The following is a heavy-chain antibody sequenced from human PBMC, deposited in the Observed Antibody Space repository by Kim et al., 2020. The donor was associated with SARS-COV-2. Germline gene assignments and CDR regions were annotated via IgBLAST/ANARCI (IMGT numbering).Heavy chain of an antibody. CDR2: ISSRAGNLI. J-gene: IGHJ3*01. CDR3: AKKYTSDWRAFDF. D-gene: IGHD6-25*01. CDR1: GFTFSSYS. V-gene: IGHV3-23*05. Sequence: GSLRLSCAASGFTFSSYSMSWVRQAPGKGLEWVSIISSRAGNLIYYADSVKGRFTISRDNSKNMVYMQMNSLRAEDTAVYYCAKKYTSDWRAFDFWGQGIMVTVSS.